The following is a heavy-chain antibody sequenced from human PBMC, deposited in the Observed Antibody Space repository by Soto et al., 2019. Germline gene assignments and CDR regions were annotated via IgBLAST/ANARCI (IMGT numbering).Heavy chain of an antibody. CDR2: IWYDGSNK. V-gene: IGHV3-33*01. Sequence: VQLVESGGGVVQPGRSLRLSCAASGFTFSSYGMHWVRQAPGKGLEWVAVIWYDGSNKYYADSVKGRFTISRDNSKNTLYLQMNSLRAEDTAVYYCAREEGPHDAFDIWGQGTMVTVSS. CDR3: AREEGPHDAFDI. CDR1: GFTFSSYG. J-gene: IGHJ3*02.